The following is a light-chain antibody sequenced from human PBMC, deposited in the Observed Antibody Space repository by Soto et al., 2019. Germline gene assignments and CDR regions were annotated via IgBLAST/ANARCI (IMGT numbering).Light chain of an antibody. Sequence: QSVLTQPASVSGSPGQSITISCTGTSSDVGSYKFVSWYQHRPGKAPKLMIYEGSKRPSGVSNRFSGSKSGNTASLTISGLQAEDEADYYCCSYAGRSTPYVFGTRTKGTV. CDR2: EGS. CDR1: SSDVGSYKF. J-gene: IGLJ1*01. V-gene: IGLV2-23*01. CDR3: CSYAGRSTPYV.